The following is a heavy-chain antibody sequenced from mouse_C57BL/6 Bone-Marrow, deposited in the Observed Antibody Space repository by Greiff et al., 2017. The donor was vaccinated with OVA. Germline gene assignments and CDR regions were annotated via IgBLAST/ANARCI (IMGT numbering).Heavy chain of an antibody. CDR2: IHPNSGST. V-gene: IGHV1-64*01. D-gene: IGHD1-1*01. CDR1: GYTFTSYW. Sequence: VQLQQPGAELVKPGASVKLSCKASGYTFTSYWMHWVKQRPGQGLEWIGMIHPNSGSTNYNEKFKSKATLTVDKSSSTAYMQLSSLTSEDSAVYYCARSGSSYNGYFDVWGTGTTVTVSS. CDR3: ARSGSSYNGYFDV. J-gene: IGHJ1*03.